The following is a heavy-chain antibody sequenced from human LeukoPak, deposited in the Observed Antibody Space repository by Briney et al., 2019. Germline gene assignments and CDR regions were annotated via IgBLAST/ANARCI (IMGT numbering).Heavy chain of an antibody. Sequence: TGGSLRLSCAASGFTLNTYSMNWVRQAPGKGLEWVSAISNNGGYTYYADSVQGRFTISRDNSKSTLCLQMNSLRAEDTAVYYCAKQLGYCSDGSCYFPYWGQGTLVTVSS. CDR1: GFTLNTYS. CDR3: AKQLGYCSDGSCYFPY. D-gene: IGHD2-15*01. J-gene: IGHJ4*02. V-gene: IGHV3-23*01. CDR2: ISNNGGYT.